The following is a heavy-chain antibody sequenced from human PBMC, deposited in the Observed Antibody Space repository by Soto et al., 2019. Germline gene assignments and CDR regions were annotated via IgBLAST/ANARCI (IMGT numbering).Heavy chain of an antibody. V-gene: IGHV4-59*01. D-gene: IGHD3-22*01. CDR2: IYYSGST. Sequence: SETLSLTCTVSGGSISSYYWSWIRQPPGKGLEWIGCIYYSGSTNYNPSLKSRVTISVDTSKNQFSLKLSSVTAADTAVYYCARVDPYYYDRYYFNYWGQGTLVTLSS. J-gene: IGHJ4*02. CDR3: ARVDPYYYDRYYFNY. CDR1: GGSISSYY.